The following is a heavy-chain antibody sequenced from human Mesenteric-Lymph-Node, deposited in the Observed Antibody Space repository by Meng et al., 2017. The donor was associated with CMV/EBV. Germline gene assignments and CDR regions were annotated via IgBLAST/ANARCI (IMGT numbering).Heavy chain of an antibody. V-gene: IGHV4-34*01. CDR2: INHSGST. CDR1: GGSFSGYY. CDR3: AREVWSYYYYYGMDV. D-gene: IGHD3-3*01. J-gene: IGHJ6*02. Sequence: ESLKISCAVYGGSFSGYYWSWIRQPPGKGLEWIGEINHSGSTNYNPSLKSRVTISVDTSKNQFSLKLSSVTAADTAVYYCAREVWSYYYYYGMDVWGQGTTVTVSS.